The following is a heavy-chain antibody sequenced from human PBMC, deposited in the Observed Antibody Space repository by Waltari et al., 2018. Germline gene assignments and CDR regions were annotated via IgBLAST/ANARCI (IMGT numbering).Heavy chain of an antibody. CDR2: TYYRSKWYN. V-gene: IGHV6-1*01. CDR3: ARSVVAATPYYFDY. CDR1: GDSVSSNSAA. Sequence: QVQLQQSGPGLVKPSQTLSLTCAISGDSVSSNSAAWNWIRQSPSRGLEWLGRTYYRSKWYNDYAVSVKSRITINPDTSKNQFSLKLSSVTAADTAVYYCARSVVAATPYYFDYWGQGTLVTVSS. J-gene: IGHJ4*02. D-gene: IGHD2-15*01.